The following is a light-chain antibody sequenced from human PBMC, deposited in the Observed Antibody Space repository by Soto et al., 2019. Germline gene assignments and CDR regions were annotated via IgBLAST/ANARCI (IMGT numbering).Light chain of an antibody. J-gene: IGKJ4*01. Sequence: DIQRPHPPSSLPAFVGNRATITFRASQEIKKNLAWFQQKPGKAPKSLIYGASSLHRGVPSKFTGSGSGTHFTLTISSLQPEDFATYYCQQYNSYPLTFGGGTKVEI. CDR3: QQYNSYPLT. V-gene: IGKV1-16*02. CDR1: QEIKKN. CDR2: GAS.